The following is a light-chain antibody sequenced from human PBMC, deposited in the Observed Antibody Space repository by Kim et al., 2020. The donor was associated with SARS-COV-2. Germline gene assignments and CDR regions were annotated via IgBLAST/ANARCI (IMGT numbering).Light chain of an antibody. CDR3: QHYGGSSLT. CDR2: DAS. J-gene: IGKJ4*01. Sequence: SPGERATLSCGASHSLSSNYLAWYQQKPGLAPRLLIYDASSRATGIPDRFSASGSGTDFTLTISRLEPEDFAVYYCQHYGGSSLTFGGGTKVDIK. V-gene: IGKV3D-20*01. CDR1: HSLSSNY.